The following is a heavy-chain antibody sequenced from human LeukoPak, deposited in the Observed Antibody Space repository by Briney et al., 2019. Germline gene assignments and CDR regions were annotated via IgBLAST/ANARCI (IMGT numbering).Heavy chain of an antibody. Sequence: SETLSLTCAVYGGSFSGYYWSWIRQPPGKGLEWIGEINHSGNTYYNPSLKSRLTISLDTSTNHFSLNVRSATAADTAVYYCARHVPVIPTTKRYFYMDVWGKGTTVTVSS. CDR2: INHSGNT. CDR3: ARHVPVIPTTKRYFYMDV. J-gene: IGHJ6*03. D-gene: IGHD1-14*01. CDR1: GGSFSGYY. V-gene: IGHV4-34*01.